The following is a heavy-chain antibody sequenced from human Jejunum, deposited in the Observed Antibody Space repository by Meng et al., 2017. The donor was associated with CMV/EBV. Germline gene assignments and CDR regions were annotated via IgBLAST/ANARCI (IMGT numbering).Heavy chain of an antibody. Sequence: AAAGFTVSSNFMSWVRQAPGKGLEWVSVIYRDGNTYYADSVKGRFTISRDNSKNTLYLQMNSLRAEDTAVYYCARWYNSSSGLDYWGQGALVTVSS. CDR1: GFTVSSNF. J-gene: IGHJ4*02. D-gene: IGHD6-6*01. CDR2: IYRDGNT. CDR3: ARWYNSSSGLDY. V-gene: IGHV3-53*01.